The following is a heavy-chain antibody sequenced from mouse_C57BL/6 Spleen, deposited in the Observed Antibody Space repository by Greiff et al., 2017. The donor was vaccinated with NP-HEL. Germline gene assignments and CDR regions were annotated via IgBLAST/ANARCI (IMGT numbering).Heavy chain of an antibody. V-gene: IGHV1-64*01. Sequence: QVQLQQPGAELVKPGASVKLSCKASGYTFTSYWMHWVQQRPGQGLEWIGMIHPNSGSTNYNEKLKSKATLTVDKYSSTAYMQLSSLTSEDSAVYYCARGDFYDGYPNYFDYWGQGTALTVSS. D-gene: IGHD2-3*01. CDR3: ARGDFYDGYPNYFDY. CDR2: IHPNSGST. CDR1: GYTFTSYW. J-gene: IGHJ2*01.